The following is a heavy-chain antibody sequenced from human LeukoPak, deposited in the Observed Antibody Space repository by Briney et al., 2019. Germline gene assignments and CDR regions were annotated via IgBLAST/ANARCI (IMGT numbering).Heavy chain of an antibody. D-gene: IGHD4-17*01. CDR1: GFTFSSYG. Sequence: GGSLRLSCAASGFTFSSYGMHWVRQAPGKGLEWVAVMSYDGSNKYYADSVKGRFTISRDNSKNTLYLQMNSLRAEDTDVYYCAKLDDYGDSTTRPFDYWGQGTLVTVSS. J-gene: IGHJ4*02. CDR3: AKLDDYGDSTTRPFDY. CDR2: MSYDGSNK. V-gene: IGHV3-30*18.